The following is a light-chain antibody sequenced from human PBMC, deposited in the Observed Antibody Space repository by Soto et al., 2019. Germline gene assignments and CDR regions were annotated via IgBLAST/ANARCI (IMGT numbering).Light chain of an antibody. CDR2: QVS. CDR1: GSDVGRYNY. Sequence: QSALTQPASVSGSPGQSITISCTGTGSDVGRYNYVSWYQQYPGKVPKLMIYQVSNRPSGVPSRFSGSKSGDTASLTISGLQAEDEADYYCTSYTTSSTWVFGGGTKLTVL. CDR3: TSYTTSSTWV. J-gene: IGLJ3*02. V-gene: IGLV2-14*01.